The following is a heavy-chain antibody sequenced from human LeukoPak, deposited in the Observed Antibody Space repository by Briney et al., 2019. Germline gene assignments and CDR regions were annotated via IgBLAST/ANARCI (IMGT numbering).Heavy chain of an antibody. CDR1: DGSFSGYY. CDR2: INHSGST. J-gene: IGHJ4*02. V-gene: IGHV4-34*01. D-gene: IGHD3-10*01. CDR3: ARVGRINTMVRGVKRGNFDY. Sequence: PSETLSLTCAVYDGSFSGYYWSWIRQPPGKGLEWIGEINHSGSTNYNPSLKSRVTISVDTSKNQFSLKLSSVTAADTAVYYCARVGRINTMVRGVKRGNFDYWGQGTLVTVSS.